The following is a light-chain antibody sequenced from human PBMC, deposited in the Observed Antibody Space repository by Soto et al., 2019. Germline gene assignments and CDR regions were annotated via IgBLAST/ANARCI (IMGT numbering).Light chain of an antibody. V-gene: IGLV2-14*03. Sequence: QSALTQPASVSGSPGQSSTISCTGTSSDVGGYNYVSWYQQHPGKAPKLMIYDVSNRPSGVSNRSSGSKSGNTASLTISGLQAEDEADYYCSSYSSSSTLGFGGGTKLTVL. CDR2: DVS. CDR3: SSYSSSSTLG. J-gene: IGLJ2*01. CDR1: SSDVGGYNY.